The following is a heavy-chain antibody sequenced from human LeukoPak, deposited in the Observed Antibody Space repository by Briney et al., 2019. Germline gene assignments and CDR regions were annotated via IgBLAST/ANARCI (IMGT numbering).Heavy chain of an antibody. J-gene: IGHJ4*02. CDR3: ARDNIAVAGTDY. CDR2: IYSGGSI. V-gene: IGHV3-66*02. Sequence: GGSLRLSCAASGFSVSSNYMSWVRQAPGKGLEWVSVIYSGGSIYYADSVKGRFTISRDNSKNTLYLQMNSLRGEDTAVYYRARDNIAVAGTDYWGQGTLVTVSS. CDR1: GFSVSSNY. D-gene: IGHD6-19*01.